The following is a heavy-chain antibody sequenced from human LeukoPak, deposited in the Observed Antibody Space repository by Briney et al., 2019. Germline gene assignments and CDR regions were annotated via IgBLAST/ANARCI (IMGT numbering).Heavy chain of an antibody. V-gene: IGHV1-8*03. J-gene: IGHJ4*02. CDR3: ARDLSGSQRGGYFDN. CDR2: MNPNSGNT. D-gene: IGHD1-26*01. Sequence: GSVKVSCKTSGYTFSSYDINWVRQATGQGLEWMGWMNPNSGNTGYAQKFQGRVTISRNTSVTTAYMELSSLKSEDTAVYYCARDLSGSQRGGYFDNWGQGTLVTVSS. CDR1: GYTFSSYD.